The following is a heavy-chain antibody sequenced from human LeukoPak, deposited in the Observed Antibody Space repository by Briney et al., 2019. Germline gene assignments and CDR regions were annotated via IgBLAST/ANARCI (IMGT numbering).Heavy chain of an antibody. Sequence: GGSLRLSCAASGFTFSNAWMSWVRQAPGKGLEWVGRIKSKTDGGTTDHAAPVKGRFTISRDDSKNTLYLQMNSLKTEDTAVYYCTTDLYYVVVVAANSDYWGQGTLVTVSS. CDR3: TTDLYYVVVVAANSDY. D-gene: IGHD2-15*01. J-gene: IGHJ4*02. V-gene: IGHV3-15*01. CDR1: GFTFSNAW. CDR2: IKSKTDGGTT.